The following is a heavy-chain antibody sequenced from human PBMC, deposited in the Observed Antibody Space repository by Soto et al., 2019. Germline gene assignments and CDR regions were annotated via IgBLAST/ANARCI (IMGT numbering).Heavy chain of an antibody. CDR2: VTHSGTA. V-gene: IGHV4-30-2*01. D-gene: IGHD6-19*01. CDR1: GGSIDSGAFS. J-gene: IGHJ4*02. CDR3: TRIHWAQSSLDY. Sequence: PSETLSLTCAVSGGSIDSGAFSLSWIPQPPGQGLEWIGYVTHSGTAYSIPSLNGRLTLSVDSSQTQFSLKLTSVTAADSAFYYCTRIHWAQSSLDYWGRGILVTVSS.